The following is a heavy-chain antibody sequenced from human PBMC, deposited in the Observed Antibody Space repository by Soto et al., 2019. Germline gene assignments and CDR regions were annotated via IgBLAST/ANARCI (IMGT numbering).Heavy chain of an antibody. D-gene: IGHD6-19*01. J-gene: IGHJ3*02. Sequence: GGSLRLSCAASGITVSRDYMSWVRQAPGKGLEWVSVIYTDGSTYYADSMKDRFTIFRDNSKNTLYLQINSLRVEDTAVYYCARDLWGGWVDAFDIWGHGTMVTVSS. V-gene: IGHV3-66*01. CDR1: GITVSRDY. CDR2: IYTDGST. CDR3: ARDLWGGWVDAFDI.